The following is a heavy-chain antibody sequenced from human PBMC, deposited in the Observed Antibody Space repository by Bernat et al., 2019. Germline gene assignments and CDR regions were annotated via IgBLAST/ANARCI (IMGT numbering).Heavy chain of an antibody. Sequence: QVQLVQSGAEVKKPGASVKVSCKASGYTFTSYYMHWVRQAPGQGLEWMGIINPSGGSTSYAQKFQGRVTMTRDTSTSTVHMELSSLRSEDTAVYYCASCEGGVGYGDYYYMDVWGKGTTVTVSS. V-gene: IGHV1-46*01. J-gene: IGHJ6*03. CDR2: INPSGGST. CDR1: GYTFTSYY. CDR3: ASCEGGVGYGDYYYMDV. D-gene: IGHD3-16*01.